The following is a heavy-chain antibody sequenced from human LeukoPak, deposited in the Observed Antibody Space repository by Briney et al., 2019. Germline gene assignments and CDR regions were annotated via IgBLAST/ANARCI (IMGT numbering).Heavy chain of an antibody. CDR2: IRYDGSEK. CDR1: GFTFSNYG. CDR3: AKGKDYYLDY. Sequence: GGSLRLSCTASGFTFSNYGMHWVRQAPGKGVEGVAFIRYDGSEKYYADSVKGRITISRDNSKNTLYVQMNSLRAEDTAVYYCAKGKDYYLDYWGQGTLVTVSS. J-gene: IGHJ4*02. D-gene: IGHD3-10*01. V-gene: IGHV3-30*02.